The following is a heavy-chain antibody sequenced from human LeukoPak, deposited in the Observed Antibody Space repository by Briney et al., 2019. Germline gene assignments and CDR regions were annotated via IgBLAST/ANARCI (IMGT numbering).Heavy chain of an antibody. CDR3: ARLSSSIAARRGYYYYGMDV. V-gene: IGHV4-59*08. J-gene: IGHJ6*02. CDR1: GGSISSYY. CDR2: IYNSGST. D-gene: IGHD6-6*01. Sequence: SETLSLTCTVSGGSISSYYWSWIRQPPGKGLEWIGYIYNSGSTNYNPSLKSRVTISVDTSKNQFSLKLSSVTAADTAVYYCARLSSSIAARRGYYYYGMDVWGQGTTVTVSS.